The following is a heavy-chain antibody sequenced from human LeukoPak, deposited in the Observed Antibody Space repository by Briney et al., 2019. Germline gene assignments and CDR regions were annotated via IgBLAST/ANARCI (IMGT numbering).Heavy chain of an antibody. D-gene: IGHD5-18*01. CDR1: GFTFSSFA. V-gene: IGHV3-30*04. Sequence: GGSLRLSCAASGFTFSSFAMHWVRQAPGRGLQWVATVSYHGSNTYYADSVMGRFTISRDNSKNTLYLQMNSLRAEDTAVYYCARDGPQYSLDYWGQGTLVTVSS. CDR3: ARDGPQYSLDY. CDR2: VSYHGSNT. J-gene: IGHJ4*02.